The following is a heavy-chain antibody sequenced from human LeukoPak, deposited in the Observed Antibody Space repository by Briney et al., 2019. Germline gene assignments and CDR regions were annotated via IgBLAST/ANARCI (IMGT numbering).Heavy chain of an antibody. CDR1: GFIFGSYG. CDR3: ARVLYGSGSPGVDY. D-gene: IGHD3-10*01. CDR2: INDRGGST. J-gene: IGHJ4*02. Sequence: KPGGSLRLSCAASGFIFGSYGLTWVRQAPGKGLEWVSAINDRGGSTYYADSVKGRFTISGDNSRNTLFLQMNSLRAEDTAVYYCARVLYGSGSPGVDYWGQGTLVTVSS. V-gene: IGHV3-23*01.